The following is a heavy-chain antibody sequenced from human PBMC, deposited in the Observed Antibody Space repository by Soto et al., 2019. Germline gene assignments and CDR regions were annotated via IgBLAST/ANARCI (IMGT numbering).Heavy chain of an antibody. D-gene: IGHD3-22*01. J-gene: IGHJ6*02. CDR1: GFTFSNAW. CDR2: IKSKTDGGTT. Sequence: EVQLVESGGGLVKPGGSLRLSCAASGFTFSNAWMSWVRQAPGKGLEWVGRIKSKTDGGTTDYAAPVKGRFTISRADSKNTLYLQMNSLKTEDTAVYHCTTEAYYYDSSGYYYPYYYYGMVVWGQGTTVTVSS. V-gene: IGHV3-15*01. CDR3: TTEAYYYDSSGYYYPYYYYGMVV.